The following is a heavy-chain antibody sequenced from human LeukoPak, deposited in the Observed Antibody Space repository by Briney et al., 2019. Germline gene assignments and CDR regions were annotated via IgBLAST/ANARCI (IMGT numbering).Heavy chain of an antibody. Sequence: SETLSLTCAVSGGSISSGGYSWGWIRQPPGKGLEWIGYIYHSGSTYYNPSLKSRVTISVDRSKNQFSLKLSSVTAADTAVYYCARGIDMGNWFDPWGQGTLVTVSS. J-gene: IGHJ5*02. D-gene: IGHD2-15*01. V-gene: IGHV4-30-2*01. CDR1: GGSISSGGYS. CDR2: IYHSGST. CDR3: ARGIDMGNWFDP.